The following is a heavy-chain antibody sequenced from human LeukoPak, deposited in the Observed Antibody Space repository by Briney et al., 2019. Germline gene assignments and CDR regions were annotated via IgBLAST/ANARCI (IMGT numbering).Heavy chain of an antibody. J-gene: IGHJ4*02. CDR3: ARDQYYYDSSGYLTFDY. CDR1: GVSISSYY. Sequence: PSETLSLTCTVSGVSISSYYWSWIRQPAGKGLGWIGRIHTSGSTNYNPSLKSRVTMSVDTSKNQFSLKLSSVTAADTAVYYCARDQYYYDSSGYLTFDYWGQGTLVTVSS. CDR2: IHTSGST. D-gene: IGHD3-22*01. V-gene: IGHV4-4*07.